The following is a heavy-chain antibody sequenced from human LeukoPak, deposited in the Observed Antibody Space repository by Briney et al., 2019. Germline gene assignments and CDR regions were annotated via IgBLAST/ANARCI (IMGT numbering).Heavy chain of an antibody. CDR1: GFTFSSYA. V-gene: IGHV3-64D*06. J-gene: IGHJ6*04. D-gene: IGHD3-10*01. Sequence: GGSLRLSCAASGFTFSSYAMSWVRQAPGKGLEYVSAISSNGGSTYYADSVKGRFTISRDNSKNTLYLQMSSLRAEDTAVYYCVKVGISGASYYYGMDVWGKGTTVTVSS. CDR3: VKVGISGASYYYGMDV. CDR2: ISSNGGST.